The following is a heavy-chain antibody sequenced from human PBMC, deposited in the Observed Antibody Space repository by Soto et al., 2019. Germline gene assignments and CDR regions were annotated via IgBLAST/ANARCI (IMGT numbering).Heavy chain of an antibody. V-gene: IGHV4-31*03. J-gene: IGHJ4*02. CDR2: IYYSGST. CDR3: ARVTPPYYYDSSGYFDY. CDR1: GGSISSGGYY. Sequence: QVQLQESGPGLVKPSQTLSLTCTVSGGSISSGGYYWSWIRQHPGKGLEWIGYIYYSGSTYYNPSLTSRVTVSVDPCKNRFSLNLGSVTAADTAVYYGARVTPPYYYDSSGYFDYWGQGTLVTVSS. D-gene: IGHD3-22*01.